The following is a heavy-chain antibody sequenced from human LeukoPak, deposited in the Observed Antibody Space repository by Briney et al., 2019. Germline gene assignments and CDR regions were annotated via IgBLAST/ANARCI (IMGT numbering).Heavy chain of an antibody. V-gene: IGHV4-30-4*01. J-gene: IGHJ4*02. CDR2: IYYSGST. CDR3: ARVLYSMTTVTTEYWFDY. Sequence: SETLSLTCTVSGGSISSGDNYWSWIRQPPEKGLEWIGYIYYSGSTYYNPSLQSRVIISVDTSKNQFSLKLTSVTAADTAVYYCARVLYSMTTVTTEYWFDYWGQGTLVTVSS. CDR1: GGSISSGDNY. D-gene: IGHD4-17*01.